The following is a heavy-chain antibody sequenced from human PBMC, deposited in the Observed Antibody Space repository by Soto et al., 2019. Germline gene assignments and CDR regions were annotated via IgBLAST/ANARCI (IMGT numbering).Heavy chain of an antibody. CDR3: GTGMMVAAIDY. V-gene: IGHV1-2*06. Sequence: ASVKVSCKTSGYPFMVYHIHWLRQAPGQGLEWMGRINPHSGGPDYAQKFQGRVTMTRDTSIRTAYMEVSSLRSDDTAVYYCGTGMMVAAIDYWGQGTLVTVSS. CDR2: INPHSGGP. J-gene: IGHJ4*02. D-gene: IGHD3-22*01. CDR1: GYPFMVYH.